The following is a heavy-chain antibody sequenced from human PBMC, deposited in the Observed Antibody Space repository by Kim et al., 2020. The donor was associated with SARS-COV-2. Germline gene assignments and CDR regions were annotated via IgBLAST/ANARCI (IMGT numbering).Heavy chain of an antibody. D-gene: IGHD6-13*01. V-gene: IGHV3-43*02. CDR1: GFTFDDYA. CDR2: ISGDGGST. CDR3: AKDNGPGIAAAGDFDY. J-gene: IGHJ4*02. Sequence: GGSLRLSCAASGFTFDDYAMHWVRQAPGKGLEWVSLISGDGGSTYYADSVKGRFTISRDNSKNSLYLQMNSLRTEDTALYYCAKDNGPGIAAAGDFDYWGQGTLVTVSS.